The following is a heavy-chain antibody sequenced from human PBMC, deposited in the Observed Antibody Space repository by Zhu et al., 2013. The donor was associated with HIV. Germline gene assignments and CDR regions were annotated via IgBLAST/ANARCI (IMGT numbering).Heavy chain of an antibody. J-gene: IGHJ1*01. V-gene: IGHV1-18*01. D-gene: IGHD3-22*01. CDR3: ARGRYYYDHDGYYHEYFQL. CDR1: GYVFTSFG. Sequence: QDQLVQSGAEMKKPGASVKVSCKASGYVFTSFGISWVRQAPGQRPEWMGWISGYNAKTNYARNLQDRVTMTIDISSSTAYLELRSLRSDDTAIYYCARGRYYYDHDGYYHEYFQLWGQGTLVTVSS. CDR2: ISGYNAKT.